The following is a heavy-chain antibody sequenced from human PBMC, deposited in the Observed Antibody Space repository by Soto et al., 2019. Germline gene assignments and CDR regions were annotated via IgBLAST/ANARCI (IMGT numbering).Heavy chain of an antibody. Sequence: PSETLSLTFTVSGGSVSNDNFYWSWIRQPPGKGLEWIGYVHSSGITNYNPTLKRRVTISVDTSRNQFSLRLSSVTAADTAVYYCARGLTMGQLPSHFDHWGQGTLVTVSS. CDR2: VHSSGIT. J-gene: IGHJ5*02. CDR1: GGSVSNDNFY. V-gene: IGHV4-61*01. D-gene: IGHD3-16*01. CDR3: ARGLTMGQLPSHFDH.